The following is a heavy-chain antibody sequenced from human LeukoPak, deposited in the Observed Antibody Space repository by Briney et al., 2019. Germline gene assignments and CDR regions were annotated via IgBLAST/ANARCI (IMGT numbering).Heavy chain of an antibody. D-gene: IGHD3-9*01. V-gene: IGHV4-59*12. CDR1: GGSISSYY. Sequence: SETLSLTCTVSGGSISSYYWSWIRQPPGKGLEWIGYIYYSGSTNYNPSLKSRVTISVDTSKNQFSLKLSSVTAADTAMYYCARDSYFDGSVNYYGMDVWGQGTTVTVSS. J-gene: IGHJ6*02. CDR2: IYYSGST. CDR3: ARDSYFDGSVNYYGMDV.